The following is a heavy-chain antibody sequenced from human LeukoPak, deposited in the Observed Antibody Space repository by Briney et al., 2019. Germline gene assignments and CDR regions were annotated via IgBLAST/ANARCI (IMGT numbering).Heavy chain of an antibody. Sequence: GASVKVSCKASGYTFTSYGISWVRQAPGQGLEWMGWISAYNGNTNYAQKLQGRVTMTTDTSTGTAYMELRSLRSDDAAVYYCATKPPYYDSSGYYYFDYWGQGTLVTVSS. J-gene: IGHJ4*02. CDR1: GYTFTSYG. CDR3: ATKPPYYDSSGYYYFDY. V-gene: IGHV1-18*01. D-gene: IGHD3-22*01. CDR2: ISAYNGNT.